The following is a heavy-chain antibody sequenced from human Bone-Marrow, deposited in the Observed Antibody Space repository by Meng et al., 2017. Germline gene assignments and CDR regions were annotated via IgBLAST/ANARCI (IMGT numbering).Heavy chain of an antibody. CDR2: IKQDGSEK. CDR3: ARAQYSGYDKHFDY. D-gene: IGHD5-12*01. CDR1: GFTFSSYW. Sequence: GESLKISCAASGFTFSSYWMSWVRQAPGKGLEWVANIKQDGSEKYYVDSVKGRFTISRDNAKNSLYLQMNSLRAEDTAVYYCARAQYSGYDKHFDYWGQGTLVTVSS. V-gene: IGHV3-7*01. J-gene: IGHJ4*02.